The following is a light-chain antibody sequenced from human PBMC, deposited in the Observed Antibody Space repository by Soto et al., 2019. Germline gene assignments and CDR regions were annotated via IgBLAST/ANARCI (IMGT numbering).Light chain of an antibody. J-gene: IGLJ1*01. CDR2: DVS. CDR3: CSYAGSYTLYV. CDR1: SSDVGSYNY. Sequence: ALTXPRSVSGSPGQSVTISCTGTSSDVGSYNYVSWYQQHPGKAPKLMIYDVSKRPSGVPDRFSGSKSGNTASLTISGLQAEDEADYYCCSYAGSYTLYVFGTGTKVTVL. V-gene: IGLV2-11*01.